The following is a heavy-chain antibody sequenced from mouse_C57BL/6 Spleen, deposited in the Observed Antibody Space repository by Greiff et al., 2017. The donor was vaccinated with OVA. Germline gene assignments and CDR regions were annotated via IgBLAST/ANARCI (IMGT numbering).Heavy chain of an antibody. CDR1: GFTFTDYY. D-gene: IGHD1-2*01. CDR2: IRNKANGYTT. V-gene: IGHV7-3*01. J-gene: IGHJ2*01. Sequence: EVKLVESGGGLVQPGGSLSLSCAASGFTFTDYYMSWVRQPPGKALEWLGFIRNKANGYTTEYSASVKGRFTISRDNSQSILYLQMNALRAEDSATYYCARYIGITTALDYWGQGTTLTVSS. CDR3: ARYIGITTALDY.